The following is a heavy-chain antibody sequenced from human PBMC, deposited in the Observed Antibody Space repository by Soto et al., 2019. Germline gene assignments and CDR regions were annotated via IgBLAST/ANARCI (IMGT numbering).Heavy chain of an antibody. CDR3: AKDRIGYCSGGSCTFYYYYGMDV. V-gene: IGHV3-30*18. J-gene: IGHJ6*02. D-gene: IGHD2-15*01. CDR1: GFTFSSYG. CDR2: ISYDGSNK. Sequence: GGSLRLSCAASGFTFSSYGMHWVRQAPGKGLEWVAVISYDGSNKYYADSVKGRFTISRDNSKNPLYLQMNSLRAEDTAVYYCAKDRIGYCSGGSCTFYYYYGMDVWGQGTTVTVSS.